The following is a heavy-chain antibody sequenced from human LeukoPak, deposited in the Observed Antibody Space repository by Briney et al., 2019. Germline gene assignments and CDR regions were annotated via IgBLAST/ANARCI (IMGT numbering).Heavy chain of an antibody. D-gene: IGHD6-13*01. CDR2: ISSSGGII. V-gene: IGHV3-11*01. CDR1: GFTFSDYY. J-gene: IGHJ4*02. Sequence: GGSLRLSCAASGFTFSDYYMSWIRQAPGKGLEWVSYISSSGGIIYYADSVKGRFTVSRDNGKNSLYLQMNSLRAEDTAVYYCARGLGIAAARDYWGQGTLVTVSS. CDR3: ARGLGIAAARDY.